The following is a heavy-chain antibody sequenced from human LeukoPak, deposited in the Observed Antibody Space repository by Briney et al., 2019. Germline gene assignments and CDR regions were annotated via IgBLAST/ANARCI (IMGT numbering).Heavy chain of an antibody. CDR1: GGTSNSHA. CDR3: ATTNDGGGYQWGDFFDF. D-gene: IGHD3-22*01. J-gene: IGHJ4*02. V-gene: IGHV1-69*04. CDR2: IIPNLGTT. Sequence: ASVMVSCKASGGTSNSHAISWVRQAPGQGLEWMGRIIPNLGTTNRAQNFQDRVTLTADKSTNTAYMELTSLTSDDTAVYYCATTNDGGGYQWGDFFDFWGQGTLVTVSS.